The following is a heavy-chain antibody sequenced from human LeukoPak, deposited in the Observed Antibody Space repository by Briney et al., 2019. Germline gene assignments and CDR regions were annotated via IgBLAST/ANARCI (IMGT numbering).Heavy chain of an antibody. V-gene: IGHV3-7*01. CDR3: AQETYSGSHGYFDY. CDR2: IKQDGSEK. Sequence: GGSLRLSCAASGFTFSSYWMSWVRQAPGKGLEWVANIKQDGSEKYYVDSVKGRFTISRDNAKNSLYLQMNSLRAEDTAVYYCAQETYSGSHGYFDYWGQGTLVTVSS. J-gene: IGHJ4*02. CDR1: GFTFSSYW. D-gene: IGHD1-26*01.